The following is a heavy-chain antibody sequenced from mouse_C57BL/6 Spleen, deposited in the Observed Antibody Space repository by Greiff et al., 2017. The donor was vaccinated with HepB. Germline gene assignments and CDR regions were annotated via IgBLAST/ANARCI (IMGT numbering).Heavy chain of an antibody. CDR2: INPSSGYT. D-gene: IGHD1-1*01. V-gene: IGHV1-4*01. J-gene: IGHJ2*01. CDR3: ASSNYLDY. Sequence: QVQLQQSGAELARPGASVKMSCKASGYTFTSYTMHWVKQRPGQGLEWIGYINPSSGYTKYNQKFKDKATLTADKSSSTAYMPLISPTSEDSAVYYCASSNYLDYWGQGTTLTVSS. CDR1: GYTFTSYT.